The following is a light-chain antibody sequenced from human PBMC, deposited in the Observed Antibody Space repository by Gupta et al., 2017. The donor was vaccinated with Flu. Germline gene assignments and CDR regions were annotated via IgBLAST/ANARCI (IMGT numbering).Light chain of an antibody. Sequence: MTQSPSSLSASVGDRVTITCRASQSISTYLNWYQQKPGKAPKLLIYAASSLQSGVPSRFSGSGSGTDFTLTISSLQPEDFATYYCHQKGTFGQGTKVEIK. CDR2: AAS. CDR3: HQKGT. CDR1: QSISTY. J-gene: IGKJ1*01. V-gene: IGKV1-39*01.